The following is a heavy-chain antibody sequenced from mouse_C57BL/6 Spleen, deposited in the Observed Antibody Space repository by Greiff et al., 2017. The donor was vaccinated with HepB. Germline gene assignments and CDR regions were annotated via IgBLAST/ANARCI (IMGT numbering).Heavy chain of an antibody. V-gene: IGHV1-59*01. J-gene: IGHJ3*01. CDR1: GYTFTSYW. Sequence: QVQLKQPGAELVRPGTSVKLSCKASGYTFTSYWMHWVKQRPGQGLEWIGVIDPSDSYTNYNQKFKGKATLTVDTSSSTAYMQLSSLTSEDSAVYYCARGRVTTVVAPFAYWGQGTLVTVSA. CDR3: ARGRVTTVVAPFAY. CDR2: IDPSDSYT. D-gene: IGHD1-1*01.